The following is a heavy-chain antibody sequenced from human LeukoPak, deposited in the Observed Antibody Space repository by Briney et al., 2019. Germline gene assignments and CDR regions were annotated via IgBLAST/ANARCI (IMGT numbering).Heavy chain of an antibody. CDR1: GFTFDDYA. Sequence: PGGSLRLSCAASGFTFDDYAMHWLRQAPGKGLEGVSLISWDGGSTYYADSVKGRFTISRDNSKNSLYLQMNSLRDEDTALYYCAKDRGYSYGLFDYWGQGTLVAVSS. D-gene: IGHD5-18*01. V-gene: IGHV3-43D*03. CDR3: AKDRGYSYGLFDY. CDR2: ISWDGGST. J-gene: IGHJ4*02.